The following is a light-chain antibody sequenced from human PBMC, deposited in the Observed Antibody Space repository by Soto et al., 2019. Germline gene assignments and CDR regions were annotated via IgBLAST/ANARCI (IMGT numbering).Light chain of an antibody. V-gene: IGLV2-14*01. CDR2: EVS. J-gene: IGLJ1*01. CDR3: SSYTSSSTLV. CDR1: SSDVGGYNY. Sequence: QSVLAQPPSASGSLGQSVTISCTGTSSDVGGYNYVSWYQQHPGKAPKLMIYEVSNRPSGVSNRFSGSKSGNTASLTISGLQAEDEADYYCSSYTSSSTLVFGTGTKVTVL.